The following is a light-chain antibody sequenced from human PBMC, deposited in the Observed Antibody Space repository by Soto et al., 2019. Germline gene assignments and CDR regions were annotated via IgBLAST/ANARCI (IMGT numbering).Light chain of an antibody. CDR2: EGS. CDR1: SSDVGSYNL. CDR3: CSYAGRSTFV. Sequence: QSVLTQPASVSGSPGQSITISCTGTSSDVGSYNLVSWYQQHPGKAPKLMIYEGSKRPSGVSNRFSGSKSGNTASLTISGLQAEDASDYYCCSYAGRSTFVFGPGTKVTV. J-gene: IGLJ1*01. V-gene: IGLV2-23*01.